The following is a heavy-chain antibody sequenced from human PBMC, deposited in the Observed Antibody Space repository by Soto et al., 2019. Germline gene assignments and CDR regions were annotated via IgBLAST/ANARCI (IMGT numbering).Heavy chain of an antibody. CDR2: IKTYGTIT. V-gene: IGHV3-74*01. J-gene: IGHJ6*02. CDR1: GFTFSTYW. Sequence: EVQLVESGGGLVQPGGSLRLSCAGTGFTFSTYWMHWVRQAPGKGLEWVSRIKTYGTITGYAYSVKGRFTISRDNAKNTLYLQMNSLRAEDTAVYYCARGGVIVVGLDVWGQGTTVTVSS. CDR3: ARGGVIVVGLDV. D-gene: IGHD3-22*01.